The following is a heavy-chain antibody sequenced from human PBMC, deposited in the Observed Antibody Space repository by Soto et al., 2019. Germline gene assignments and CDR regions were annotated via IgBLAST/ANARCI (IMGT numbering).Heavy chain of an antibody. J-gene: IGHJ6*02. V-gene: IGHV1-18*01. CDR1: GYTFTSYC. Sequence: GASVKVSCKASGYTFTSYCISWVRQAPGQGLEWMGWISAYNGNTNYAQKLQGRVTMTTNTSTSTAYMELRSLRSEDTAVYYCARGRHRWLRLYGYYGMDVWGQGTTVTVSS. CDR2: ISAYNGNT. CDR3: ARGRHRWLRLYGYYGMDV. D-gene: IGHD5-12*01.